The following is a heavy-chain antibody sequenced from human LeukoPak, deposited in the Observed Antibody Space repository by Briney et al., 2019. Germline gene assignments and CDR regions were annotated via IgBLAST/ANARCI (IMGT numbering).Heavy chain of an antibody. V-gene: IGHV3-48*03. CDR3: ARETRYYYDSSGST. CDR2: ISSSGSTI. J-gene: IGHJ5*02. Sequence: GGSLRLSCAASGFSVRTNYMSWVRQAPGKGLEWVSYISSSGSTIYYADSVKGRFTISRDNAKNSLYLQMNSLRAEDTAVYYCARETRYYYDSSGSTWGPGTLVTVSS. D-gene: IGHD3-22*01. CDR1: GFSVRTNY.